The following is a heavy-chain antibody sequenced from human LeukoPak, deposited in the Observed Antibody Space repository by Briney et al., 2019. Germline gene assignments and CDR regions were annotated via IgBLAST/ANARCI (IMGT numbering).Heavy chain of an antibody. CDR1: GYTLTELS. CDR3: ARARYQLLLSAFDI. CDR2: FDPEDGET. V-gene: IGHV1-24*01. D-gene: IGHD2-2*01. J-gene: IGHJ3*02. Sequence: ASVKVSCKVSGYTLTELSMHWVRQAPGKGLEWMGGFDPEDGETIYAQKFQGRVTMTGDTSTDTAYMELSRLRSDDTAVYYCARARYQLLLSAFDIWGQGTMVTVSS.